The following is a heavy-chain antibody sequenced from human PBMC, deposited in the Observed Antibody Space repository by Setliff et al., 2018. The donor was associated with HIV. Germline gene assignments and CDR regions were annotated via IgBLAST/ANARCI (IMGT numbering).Heavy chain of an antibody. D-gene: IGHD1-26*01. CDR3: ARGTLGATFLHNDY. V-gene: IGHV3-15*01. J-gene: IGHJ4*02. CDR1: GFTFSSYA. CDR2: IKSKTDDETT. Sequence: GGSLRLSCAASGFTFSSYAMRWVRQAPGKGLEWVGRIKSKTDDETTDYAAPVKGRFTIKGDDSKNTLYLQMNSLKTEDTAVYYCARGTLGATFLHNDYWGQGTLVTVSS.